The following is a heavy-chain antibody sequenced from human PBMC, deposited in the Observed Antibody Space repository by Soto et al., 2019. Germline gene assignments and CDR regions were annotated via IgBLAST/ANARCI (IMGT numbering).Heavy chain of an antibody. Sequence: SVKVSCKASGGTFSSYAISWVRQAPGQGLEWMGGIIPIFGTANYAQKFQGRVTITADKSTSTAYMELSSLRSEDTAVYYCALARACSGGSCYYPVEYYYGMDVWGQGTTVTVSS. CDR3: ALARACSGGSCYYPVEYYYGMDV. D-gene: IGHD2-15*01. J-gene: IGHJ6*02. CDR1: GGTFSSYA. V-gene: IGHV1-69*06. CDR2: IIPIFGTA.